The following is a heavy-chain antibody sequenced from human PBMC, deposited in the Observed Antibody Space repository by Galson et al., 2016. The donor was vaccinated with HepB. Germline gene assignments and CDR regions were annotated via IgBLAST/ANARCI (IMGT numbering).Heavy chain of an antibody. CDR2: IFHTGTT. CDR3: ARTRVPAAPFDY. D-gene: IGHD6-13*01. Sequence: TLSLTCSVSGDSISSGGYFWTWIRQHPEKGLQWIAYIFHTGTTYYNPSLKGRGTISVDRPDNQFSLKLTSLTAADTAVYYCARTRVPAAPFDYWGQGILVTVSS. J-gene: IGHJ4*02. V-gene: IGHV4-31*03. CDR1: GDSISSGGYF.